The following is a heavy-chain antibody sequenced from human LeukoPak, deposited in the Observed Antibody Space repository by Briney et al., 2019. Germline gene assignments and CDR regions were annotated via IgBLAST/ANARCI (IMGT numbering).Heavy chain of an antibody. CDR1: GGSISDNTW. V-gene: IGHV4-4*02. D-gene: IGHD3-10*01. CDR2: INHSGST. CDR3: ARFTITMVRGVISWFDP. J-gene: IGHJ5*02. Sequence: PSETLSLTCAVSGGSISDNTWWSWVRQSPGKGLEWIGEINHSGSTNYNPSLKSRVTISVDTSKNQFSLKLSSVTAADTAVYYCARFTITMVRGVISWFDPWGQGTLVTVSS.